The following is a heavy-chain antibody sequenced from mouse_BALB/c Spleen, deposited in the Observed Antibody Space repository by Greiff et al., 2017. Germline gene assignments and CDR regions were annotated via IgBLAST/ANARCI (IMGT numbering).Heavy chain of an antibody. J-gene: IGHJ2*01. CDR1: GFTFSSYG. CDR2: INSNGGST. D-gene: IGHD2-1*01. CDR3: ARDYYGNYFDY. Sequence: EVKVVESGGGLVQPGGSLKLSCAASGFTFSSYGMSWVRQTPDKRLELVATINSNGGSTYYPDSVKGRFTISRDNAKNTLYLQMSSLKSEDTAMYYCARDYYGNYFDYWGQGTTLTVSS. V-gene: IGHV5-6-3*01.